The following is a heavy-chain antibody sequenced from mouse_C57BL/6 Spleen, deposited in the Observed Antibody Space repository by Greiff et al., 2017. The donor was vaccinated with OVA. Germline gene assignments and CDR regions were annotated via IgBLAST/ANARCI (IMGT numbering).Heavy chain of an antibody. J-gene: IGHJ1*03. D-gene: IGHD1-1*01. CDR3: ARVGITTGVARYWYFDV. V-gene: IGHV3-6*01. CDR1: GYSITSGYY. CDR2: ISYDGSN. Sequence: EVQLQESGPGLVKPSQSLSLTCSVTGYSITSGYYWNWIRQFPGNKLEWMGYISYDGSNNYNPSLKNRISLTRDTSKNQFFLKLNSVTTEDTATYCCARVGITTGVARYWYFDVWGTGTTVTVSS.